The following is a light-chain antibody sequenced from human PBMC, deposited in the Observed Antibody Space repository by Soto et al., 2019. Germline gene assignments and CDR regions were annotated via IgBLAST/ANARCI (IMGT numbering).Light chain of an antibody. J-gene: IGLJ1*01. CDR2: EVS. Sequence: QSVLTQPASVSGSPGQSITISCTGTSGDIGSYNYVSWYQQHPGKAPKLMLYEVSKRPSGVPDRFSGSKSGNTASLTVSGLQAEDEADYYCRSYAGSNNLYVFGTGTKLTVL. CDR3: RSYAGSNNLYV. CDR1: SGDIGSYNY. V-gene: IGLV2-8*01.